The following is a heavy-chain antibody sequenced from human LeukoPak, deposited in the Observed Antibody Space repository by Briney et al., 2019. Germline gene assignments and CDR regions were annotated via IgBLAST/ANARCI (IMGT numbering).Heavy chain of an antibody. CDR3: ARVDTLDY. CDR2: ISSSSSYR. J-gene: IGHJ4*02. D-gene: IGHD5-18*01. V-gene: IGHV3-21*01. Sequence: GGSLRLSCAASGFTFSNYNMNWVRQAPGKGLEWVSSISSSSSYRYCADSVKGRFTISRDNAKNSLFLQMNSLRAEDTAVYYCARVDTLDYWGQGTLVTVSS. CDR1: GFTFSNYN.